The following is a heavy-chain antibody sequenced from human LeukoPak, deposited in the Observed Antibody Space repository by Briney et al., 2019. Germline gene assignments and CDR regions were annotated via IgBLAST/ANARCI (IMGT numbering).Heavy chain of an antibody. Sequence: GSLRLSCAASGFTFSSYWMHWVRQAPGEGLVWVSRINTDGSSTSYADSVKGRFTISRDNAKNTLYLQMNSLRAEDTAVYYCARDQGDYSNWFDPWGQGTLVTVSS. CDR1: GFTFSSYW. D-gene: IGHD4-11*01. CDR2: INTDGSST. J-gene: IGHJ5*02. V-gene: IGHV3-74*01. CDR3: ARDQGDYSNWFDP.